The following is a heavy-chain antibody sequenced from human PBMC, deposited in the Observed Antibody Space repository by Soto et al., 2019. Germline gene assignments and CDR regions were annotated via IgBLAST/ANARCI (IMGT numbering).Heavy chain of an antibody. Sequence: ASVKVSCKASGYTFTSYGISWVRQAPGQGLEWMGWISAYNGNTNYAQKLQGRVTMTTDTSTSTAYMELRSLRSEDTAVYYCARDRGLVQYCSGGSCYGAFDIWG. D-gene: IGHD2-15*01. J-gene: IGHJ3*02. CDR2: ISAYNGNT. CDR1: GYTFTSYG. V-gene: IGHV1-18*01. CDR3: ARDRGLVQYCSGGSCYGAFDI.